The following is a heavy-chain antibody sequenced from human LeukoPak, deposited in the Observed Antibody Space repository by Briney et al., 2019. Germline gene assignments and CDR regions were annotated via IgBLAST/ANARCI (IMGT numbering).Heavy chain of an antibody. Sequence: SETLSLTCTVSGGSISSHYWSWIRQPPGKGLEWIGYIYTSGSTNYNPSLKSRVTISVDTSKNQFSLKLSSVTAADTAVYYCARQSYYYDSSGWGAFDIWGQGTMVTVSS. V-gene: IGHV4-4*09. D-gene: IGHD3-22*01. CDR1: GGSISSHY. CDR3: ARQSYYYDSSGWGAFDI. J-gene: IGHJ3*02. CDR2: IYTSGST.